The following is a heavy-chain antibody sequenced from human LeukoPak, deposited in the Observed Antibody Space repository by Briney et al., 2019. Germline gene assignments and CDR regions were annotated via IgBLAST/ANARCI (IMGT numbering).Heavy chain of an antibody. CDR1: GYTFTSYY. Sequence: ASVKVSCKASGYTFTSYYMHWVRQAPGQGLEWMGWINPNSGGTNYAQKFQGRVTMTRDTSISTAYMGLSRLRSDDTAVYYCAREGPEKVPAAGDYYYYGMDVWGQGTTVTVSS. D-gene: IGHD2-2*01. V-gene: IGHV1-2*02. CDR2: INPNSGGT. CDR3: AREGPEKVPAAGDYYYYGMDV. J-gene: IGHJ6*02.